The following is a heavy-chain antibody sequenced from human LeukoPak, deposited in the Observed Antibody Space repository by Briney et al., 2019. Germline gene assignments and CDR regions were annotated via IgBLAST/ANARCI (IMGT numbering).Heavy chain of an antibody. CDR3: AKDRDTGIGAYSWGYFDY. Sequence: GGSLRLSCVASGFTFSNYWMSWVRQAPGKGLECVANIKEDGSEKYYVDSVKGRFTISRDNAKNSLYLQMNSLRAEDTAVYYCAKDRDTGIGAYSWGYFDYWGQGTLVTVSS. V-gene: IGHV3-7*01. CDR2: IKEDGSEK. D-gene: IGHD5-18*01. CDR1: GFTFSNYW. J-gene: IGHJ4*02.